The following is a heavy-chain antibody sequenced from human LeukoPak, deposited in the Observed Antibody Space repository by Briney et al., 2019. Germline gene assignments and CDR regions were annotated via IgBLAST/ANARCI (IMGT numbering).Heavy chain of an antibody. Sequence: GGSLRLSCAASGFTFTTYWMSWVRQAPGQGLEWVANINQDGNEKYYVDSVKGRFTMSRDNAKNSLYLQMSYLRADDTAVYYCARVVGSAIRSGVDYWGQGTLVTVSS. CDR1: GFTFTTYW. V-gene: IGHV3-7*01. CDR2: INQDGNEK. D-gene: IGHD1-26*01. CDR3: ARVVGSAIRSGVDY. J-gene: IGHJ4*02.